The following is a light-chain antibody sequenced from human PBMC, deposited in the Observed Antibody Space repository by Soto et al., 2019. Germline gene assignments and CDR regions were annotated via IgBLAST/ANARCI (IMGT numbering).Light chain of an antibody. CDR1: SSDVGGYNY. Sequence: QSVLTQPASVSGSPGQSITISCTGTSSDVGGYNYVSWYQRHPGKAPKLMIYEVTKRPSGVSLRFSGSRSGNTASLTISGLQADDEADYYCSSYTSSSTWVFGGGTKLTVL. CDR2: EVT. J-gene: IGLJ3*02. V-gene: IGLV2-14*01. CDR3: SSYTSSSTWV.